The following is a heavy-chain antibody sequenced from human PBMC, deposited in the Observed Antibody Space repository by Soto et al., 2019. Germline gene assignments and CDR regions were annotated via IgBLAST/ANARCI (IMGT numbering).Heavy chain of an antibody. Sequence: QVQLVESGGGVVQPGRSLRLSCAASGFTFSSYGMHWVRQAPGKGLEWVAVIWYDGGNKYYADSVKGRFTISRDNSKNTLYLQMNSLRAEDTAVYYCARETYDSSGYLAAFDIWGQGTMVTVSS. J-gene: IGHJ3*02. D-gene: IGHD3-22*01. CDR3: ARETYDSSGYLAAFDI. CDR2: IWYDGGNK. CDR1: GFTFSSYG. V-gene: IGHV3-33*01.